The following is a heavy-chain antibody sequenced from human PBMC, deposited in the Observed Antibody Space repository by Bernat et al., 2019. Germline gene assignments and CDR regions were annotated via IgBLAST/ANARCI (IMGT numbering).Heavy chain of an antibody. D-gene: IGHD1-26*01. CDR2: ISAYNGNT. CDR3: AIDYQSGQYYYYGMDV. CDR1: GYTFTSYG. J-gene: IGHJ6*02. V-gene: IGHV1-18*01. Sequence: QVQLVQSGAEVKKPGASVKVSCKASGYTFTSYGISWVRQAPGQGLEWMGWISAYNGNTNYAQKLQGRVTMTTDTSTSKAYMELRSLRSDDTAVYYCAIDYQSGQYYYYGMDVWGQGTTVTVSS.